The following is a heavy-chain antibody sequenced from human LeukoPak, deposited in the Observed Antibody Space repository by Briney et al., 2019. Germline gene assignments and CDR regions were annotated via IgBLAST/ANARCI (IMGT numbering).Heavy chain of an antibody. J-gene: IGHJ4*02. Sequence: SETLSLTCAVYGGSFSGYYWSWIRQPPGKGLEWIGEINHSGSTNYNPSLKSRVTISVDTSKNQFSLKLSSVTAADTAVYYCARHSLKGYQLLFGYWGQGTLVTVSS. CDR3: ARHSLKGYQLLFGY. V-gene: IGHV4-34*01. CDR1: GGSFSGYY. D-gene: IGHD2-2*01. CDR2: INHSGST.